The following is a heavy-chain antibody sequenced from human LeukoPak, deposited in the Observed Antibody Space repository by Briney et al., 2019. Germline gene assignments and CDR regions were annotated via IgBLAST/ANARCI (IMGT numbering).Heavy chain of an antibody. Sequence: ASVKVSCKASGYTFTSYGISWVRQAPGQGLEWMGWISAYNGNTNYAQKLQGRVTITTDTSTSTAYMELRSLRSDDTAVYYCARVQYYYDSSGFIWFDPWGQGTLVTVSS. CDR2: ISAYNGNT. CDR3: ARVQYYYDSSGFIWFDP. D-gene: IGHD3-22*01. J-gene: IGHJ5*02. V-gene: IGHV1-18*01. CDR1: GYTFTSYG.